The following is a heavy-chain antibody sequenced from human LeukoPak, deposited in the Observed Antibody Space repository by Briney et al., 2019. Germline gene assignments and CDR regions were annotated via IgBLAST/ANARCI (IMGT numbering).Heavy chain of an antibody. CDR1: GFTFSSYA. V-gene: IGHV3-30*04. J-gene: IGHJ4*02. Sequence: GGSLRLSCAASGFTFSSYAMHWVRQAPGKGLEWVAVISYDGSNKYYADSVKGRFTISRDNSKNTLYLQMNSLRAEDTAVYYCAKGLTMVRGVIITPHPFDYGGQGTLVTVSS. CDR2: ISYDGSNK. D-gene: IGHD3-10*01. CDR3: AKGLTMVRGVIITPHPFDY.